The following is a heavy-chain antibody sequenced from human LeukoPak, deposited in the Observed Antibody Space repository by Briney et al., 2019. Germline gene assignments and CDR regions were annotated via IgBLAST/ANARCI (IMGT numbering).Heavy chain of an antibody. V-gene: IGHV3-15*01. D-gene: IGHD3-3*01. CDR2: IKSKTDGGTT. Sequence: PGGSLRLSCAASGFTFSNAWMSWVREAPGKGLECVGRIKSKTDGGTTDYAAPVKGRFTISRDDSKNTLYLQMNSLKTEDTAVYYCTTEGTNYDFWSGSAYFDYWGQGTLVTVSS. CDR1: GFTFSNAW. CDR3: TTEGTNYDFWSGSAYFDY. J-gene: IGHJ4*02.